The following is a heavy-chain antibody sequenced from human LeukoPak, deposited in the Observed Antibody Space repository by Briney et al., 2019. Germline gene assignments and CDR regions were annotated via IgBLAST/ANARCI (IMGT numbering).Heavy chain of an antibody. V-gene: IGHV3-7*03. Sequence: GGSLRLSCTASGFTFNSYWMSWVRQAPGKGLEWVASIERDGSERYYVESVKGRFTISRDSGENSVFLQMNSLRAEDTAIYYCARNYYDGSGPGPFDYWGQGTLVTVSS. CDR3: ARNYYDGSGPGPFDY. J-gene: IGHJ4*02. CDR1: GFTFNSYW. CDR2: IERDGSER. D-gene: IGHD3-22*01.